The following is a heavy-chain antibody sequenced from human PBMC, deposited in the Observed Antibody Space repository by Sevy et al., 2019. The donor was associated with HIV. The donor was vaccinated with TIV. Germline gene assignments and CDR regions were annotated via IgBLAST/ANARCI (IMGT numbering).Heavy chain of an antibody. CDR3: SRGPVGGVIKDYYYYMDV. J-gene: IGHJ6*03. V-gene: IGHV3-49*03. D-gene: IGHD3-10*01. CDR2: IRSKVFGGTT. Sequence: GGSLRLSCTASGFTFGDYAMSWFRQAPGKGLECIGFIRSKVFGGTTEYAASVKGRFIISRDDSKSIAYLQVNSLKTEDTAVYYCSRGPVGGVIKDYYYYMDVWGKGTTVTVSS. CDR1: GFTFGDYA.